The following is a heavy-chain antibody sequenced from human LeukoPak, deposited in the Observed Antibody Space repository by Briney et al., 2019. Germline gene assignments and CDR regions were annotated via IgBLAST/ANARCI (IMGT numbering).Heavy chain of an antibody. CDR1: GYTFTSYE. CDR3: ARGGFPSAS. CDR2: MNPNTGNT. V-gene: IGHV1-8*01. Sequence: ASVKVSCKASGYTFTSYEINWVRQATGQGLEWMGWMNPNTGNTGYAQNFQGRVTMTSDTSITTAYMELNSLTSEDTAVYYCARGGFPSASWGQGTPVTVSS. J-gene: IGHJ4*02. D-gene: IGHD2-2*01.